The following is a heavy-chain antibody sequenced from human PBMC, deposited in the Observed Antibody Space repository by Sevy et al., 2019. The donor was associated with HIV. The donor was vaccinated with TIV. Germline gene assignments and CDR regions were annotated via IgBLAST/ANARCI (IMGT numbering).Heavy chain of an antibody. CDR1: GGSISSYY. Sequence: SETLSLTCTVSGGSISSYYWSWIRQPPGKGLEWIGYIYYSGSTNYNPSLKSRVTISVDTSKNQFYLKLSSVTAADTAVYYCARDQMATAWFDPWGQGTLVTVSS. CDR3: ARDQMATAWFDP. J-gene: IGHJ5*02. V-gene: IGHV4-59*01. D-gene: IGHD5-18*01. CDR2: IYYSGST.